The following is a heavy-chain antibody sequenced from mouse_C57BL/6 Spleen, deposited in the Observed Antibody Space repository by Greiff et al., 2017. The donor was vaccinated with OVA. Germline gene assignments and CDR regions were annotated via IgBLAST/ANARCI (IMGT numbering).Heavy chain of an antibody. CDR2: ISYDGSN. CDR1: GYSITSGYY. V-gene: IGHV3-6*01. D-gene: IGHD2-5*01. Sequence: EVQLQESGPGLVKPSQSLSLTCSVTGYSITSGYYWNWIRQFPGNKLEWMGYISYDGSNNYNPSLKNRISITRDTSKNQFFLKLNSVTTEDTATYYCARVTYSNYWYFDVWGTGTTVTVSS. J-gene: IGHJ1*03. CDR3: ARVTYSNYWYFDV.